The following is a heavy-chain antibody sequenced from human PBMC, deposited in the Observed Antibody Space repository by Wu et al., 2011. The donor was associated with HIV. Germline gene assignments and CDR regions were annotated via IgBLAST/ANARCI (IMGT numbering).Heavy chain of an antibody. CDR2: INPKNGGT. Sequence: QVQLVQSGAEVKKPGASVKVSCKASGYTFTGYYMYWVRQAPGQGLEWMGWINPKNGGTNYAQKFQGRVTMTRDTSIRTAYMEVNRLRSDDTAVYYCARDPRKWLRLGDYYYGMDVWGQGTTVTVSS. D-gene: IGHD5-12*01. CDR1: GYTFTGYY. J-gene: IGHJ6*02. V-gene: IGHV1-2*02. CDR3: ARDPRKWLRLGDYYYGMDV.